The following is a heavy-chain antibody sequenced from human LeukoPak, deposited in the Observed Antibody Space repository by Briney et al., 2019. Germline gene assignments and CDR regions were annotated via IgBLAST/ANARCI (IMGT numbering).Heavy chain of an antibody. J-gene: IGHJ5*02. CDR1: GFTFSSYS. Sequence: GGSLRLSCAASGFTFSSYSMNWVRQPPGKGLEWVSSISSSSSYIYYADSVKGRLTITRDNAKNSMYLQMNSLRAEDMAVYYCARCVVVLGWIPGGLFAPWGQGTMVTFSS. CDR3: ARCVVVLGWIPGGLFAP. D-gene: IGHD2-21*01. V-gene: IGHV3-21*01. CDR2: ISSSSSYI.